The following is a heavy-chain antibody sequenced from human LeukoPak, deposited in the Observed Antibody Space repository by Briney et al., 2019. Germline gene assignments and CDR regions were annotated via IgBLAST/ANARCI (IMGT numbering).Heavy chain of an antibody. D-gene: IGHD2-21*02. J-gene: IGHJ4*02. V-gene: IGHV4-34*01. CDR1: GGSFSGYY. CDR3: ARGPHLLAPNCGGDLSFSCCFDY. CDR2: INHSGST. Sequence: SETLSLICAVYGGSFSGYYWSWIRQPPGKGLEWIGEINHSGSTNYNPSLKSRVTISVDTSKNQFSLKLSSVTAADTAVYYCARGPHLLAPNCGGDLSFSCCFDYWGQGTLVTVSS.